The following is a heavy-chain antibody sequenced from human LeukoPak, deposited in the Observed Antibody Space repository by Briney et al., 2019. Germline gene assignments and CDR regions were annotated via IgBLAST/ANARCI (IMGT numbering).Heavy chain of an antibody. J-gene: IGHJ4*02. CDR3: ARQVAGSRPASFDY. D-gene: IGHD6-19*01. CDR2: IYSSGST. Sequence: SETLSLTCRVSGASINSGSNYWGWIRQPPGKTLEWIGSIYSSGSTYYNPSLKSRVIIMIDTPKNHFSLTLSSVTAADTAVYYCARQVAGSRPASFDYWGQGTLVTVSS. V-gene: IGHV4-39*07. CDR1: GASINSGSNY.